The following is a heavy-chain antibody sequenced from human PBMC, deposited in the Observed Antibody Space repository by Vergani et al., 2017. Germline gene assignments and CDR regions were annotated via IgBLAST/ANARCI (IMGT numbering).Heavy chain of an antibody. J-gene: IGHJ4*02. D-gene: IGHD6-13*01. V-gene: IGHV3-23*01. CDR1: GFTLRSYA. CDR2: ISAGGGTT. Sequence: EVQLLESGGGLVQPGGSLRLSCVAPGFTLRSYAMSWVRQAPGKGLEWVSAISAGGGTTYYADSVQGRFTISRDNSKNTLYLQMNSLRVEDTALYYGAKAYSSNWGPFDYWGQGTLVTVSS. CDR3: AKAYSSNWGPFDY.